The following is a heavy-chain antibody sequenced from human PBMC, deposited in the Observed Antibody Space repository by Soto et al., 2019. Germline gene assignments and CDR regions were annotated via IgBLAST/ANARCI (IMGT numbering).Heavy chain of an antibody. D-gene: IGHD3-10*01. CDR3: ARAMAPLLWFGESAPNAFDI. J-gene: IGHJ3*02. Sequence: ASVKVSCKASGYIFTNYAMHWVRQAPGQRLEWMGWINGGNGNTRSSQKFQGRVTITRDTSVSTAYMELSSLRSEDTAVYYCARAMAPLLWFGESAPNAFDIWGQGTMVTVSS. CDR1: GYIFTNYA. CDR2: INGGNGNT. V-gene: IGHV1-3*01.